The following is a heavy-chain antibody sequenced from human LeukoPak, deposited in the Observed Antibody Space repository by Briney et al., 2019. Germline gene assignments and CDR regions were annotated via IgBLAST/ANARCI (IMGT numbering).Heavy chain of an antibody. CDR3: ARGVRATIPYYYGMDV. CDR2: INHSGST. D-gene: IGHD5-12*01. J-gene: IGHJ6*04. Sequence: SETLSLTCAVYGGSFSGYYWSWIRQPPGKGLEWIGEINHSGSTNYNPSLKSRVTISVDTSKNQFSLKLSSVTAADTAVYDCARGVRATIPYYYGMDVWGKGTTVTVSS. V-gene: IGHV4-34*01. CDR1: GGSFSGYY.